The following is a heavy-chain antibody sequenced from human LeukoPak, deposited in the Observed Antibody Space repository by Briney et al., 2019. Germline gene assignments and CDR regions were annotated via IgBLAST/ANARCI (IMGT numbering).Heavy chain of an antibody. D-gene: IGHD6-6*01. CDR3: ARDRSSSFY. CDR2: IKQDGSEK. Sequence: GGSLRLSCAASGFTFSSFLMTWVRQAPGKGLEWVANIKQDGSEKYYEDSVKGRFTISRDNADNSLYLQMNSLRADDTAMYYCARDRSSSFYWGQGTLVTVSS. CDR1: GFTFSSFL. V-gene: IGHV3-7*05. J-gene: IGHJ4*02.